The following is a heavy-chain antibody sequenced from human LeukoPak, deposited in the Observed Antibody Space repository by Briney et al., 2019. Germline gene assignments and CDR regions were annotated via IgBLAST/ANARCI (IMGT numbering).Heavy chain of an antibody. Sequence: GGSLRLSCAASGFTFSSYSMNWVRQAPGKGLEWVSSISSSSSYIYYADSVKGRFTISRDNAKNSLYLQMNSLRAEDTAVYYCARDSGTTFWGRLRWGQGTLVTVSS. V-gene: IGHV3-21*01. CDR3: ARDSGTTFWGRLR. J-gene: IGHJ4*02. CDR2: ISSSSSYI. D-gene: IGHD3-16*01. CDR1: GFTFSSYS.